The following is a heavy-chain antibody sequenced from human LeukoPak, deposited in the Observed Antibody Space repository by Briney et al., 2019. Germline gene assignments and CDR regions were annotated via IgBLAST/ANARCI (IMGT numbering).Heavy chain of an antibody. J-gene: IGHJ2*01. CDR3: AKGSVSYWYFDL. D-gene: IGHD2-8*01. CDR1: GFTFSSYA. V-gene: IGHV3-23*01. CDR2: ISGSGGST. Sequence: GGSPRLSCAASGFTFSSYAMSWVRQAPGKGLEWVSAISGSGGSTYYADSVKGRFTISRDNSKNTLYLQMNSLRAEDTAVYYCAKGSVSYWYFDLWGRGTLVTVSS.